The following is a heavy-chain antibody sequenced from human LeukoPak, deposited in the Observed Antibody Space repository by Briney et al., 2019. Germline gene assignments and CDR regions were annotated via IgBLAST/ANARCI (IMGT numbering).Heavy chain of an antibody. CDR1: GGSISSYY. D-gene: IGHD3-16*01. CDR3: ARGLPGLGEYYFDY. V-gene: IGHV4-59*01. Sequence: SETPSLTCTVSGGSISSYYWSWIRQPPAKGVEWIGYIYYSGSTNYNPSLKSRVTISVDTSKNQFSLKLSSVTAADTAVYYCARGLPGLGEYYFDYWGQGTLVTVSS. J-gene: IGHJ4*02. CDR2: IYYSGST.